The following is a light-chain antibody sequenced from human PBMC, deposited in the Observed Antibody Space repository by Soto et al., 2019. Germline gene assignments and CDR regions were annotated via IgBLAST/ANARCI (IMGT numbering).Light chain of an antibody. Sequence: DIQMTQSPSVVSASVGDRVTSTCRASQAVSTWLAWYQQKPGDAPKLLIYAASTLLSGVPSRFSGSGSGTDFTLTIRNLQPEDFATYYCQQSNSFPRTFGGGTKGDIK. CDR1: QAVSTW. V-gene: IGKV1-12*01. J-gene: IGKJ4*01. CDR3: QQSNSFPRT. CDR2: AAS.